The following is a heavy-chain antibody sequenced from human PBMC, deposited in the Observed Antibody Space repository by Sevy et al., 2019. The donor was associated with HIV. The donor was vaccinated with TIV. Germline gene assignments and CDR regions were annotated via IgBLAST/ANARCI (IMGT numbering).Heavy chain of an antibody. CDR3: GRVSRGERLYYFDY. Sequence: SETLSLTCTVSGGSISSGDYYWSWIRQPPGKGLEWIGYIYYSGSTYYNPSLEGRLIISVDTSKNQFSLKLSSVTAADTAVYYCGRVSRGERLYYFDYWGQGTLATVSS. V-gene: IGHV4-30-4*01. CDR1: GGSISSGDYY. D-gene: IGHD2-21*01. J-gene: IGHJ4*02. CDR2: IYYSGST.